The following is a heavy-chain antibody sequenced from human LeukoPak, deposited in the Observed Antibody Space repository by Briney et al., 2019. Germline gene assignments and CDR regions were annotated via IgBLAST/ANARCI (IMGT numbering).Heavy chain of an antibody. Sequence: PGGSLRLSCAAAGFTFSRYAMHWVRQAPGKGLEWVAVIWSDGTNQYYAASVKGRFTISRDDSDKTVYLQMNSLRPEDTGVYYCAKDAERGFDYSNSLEYWGQGTPVTVST. CDR3: AKDAERGFDYSNSLEY. J-gene: IGHJ4*02. D-gene: IGHD4-11*01. CDR1: GFTFSRYA. V-gene: IGHV3-33*06. CDR2: IWSDGTNQ.